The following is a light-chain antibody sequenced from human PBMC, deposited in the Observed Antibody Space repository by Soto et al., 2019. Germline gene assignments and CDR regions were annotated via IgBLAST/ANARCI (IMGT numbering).Light chain of an antibody. CDR3: QQYRNWPPLT. CDR1: QSVGSA. Sequence: EIVMTQSPATLSVSPGETATLSCRASQSVGSAVAWYQHKPGQAPRLLIVAASIRAPGVPGRFSGGGSGTEFTFTICSLQSEDFAVYYCQQYRNWPPLTFGGGTTVEIK. V-gene: IGKV3-15*01. J-gene: IGKJ4*01. CDR2: AAS.